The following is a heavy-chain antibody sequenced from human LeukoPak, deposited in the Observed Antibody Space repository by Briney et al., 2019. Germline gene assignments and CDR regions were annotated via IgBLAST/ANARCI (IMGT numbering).Heavy chain of an antibody. D-gene: IGHD6-13*01. V-gene: IGHV3-23*01. J-gene: IGHJ3*01. CDR2: ITGTT. CDR1: GFTFSSYA. CDR3: AKAFREYGSSTYSSFDV. Sequence: PVGSLRVSRAASGFTFSSYAMSWVRQAPGKGLQWVSTITGTTQYADSVRGRFTISRDNSKNILYLQMNSLSTEGTAIYYCAKAFREYGSSTYSSFDVWGQGTMVTVSS.